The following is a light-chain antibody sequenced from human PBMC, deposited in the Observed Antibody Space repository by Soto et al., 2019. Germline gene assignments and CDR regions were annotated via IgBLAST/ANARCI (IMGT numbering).Light chain of an antibody. CDR2: KAS. CDR1: ESISSW. CDR3: QQYNSFSPWT. V-gene: IGKV1-5*03. J-gene: IGKJ1*01. Sequence: DIQMTQSHSTLSASVGDRVTITCRASESISSWLAWYQQKPGKAPKLLIYKASNLESGVPSRFSGSGSGTEFTLTISSLQTDDFATYYCQQYNSFSPWTFGQGTKVDI.